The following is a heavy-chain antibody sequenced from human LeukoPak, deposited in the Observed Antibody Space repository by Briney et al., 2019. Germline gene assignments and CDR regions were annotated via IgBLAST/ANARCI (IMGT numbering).Heavy chain of an antibody. Sequence: AGGSLRLSCAASGFTFSSYWMHWVRQAPGRGLVWVSRINSDGSSTSYADSVKGRFTISRDNAKNTLYLQMNSLRAEDRAVYYCARDLRQGYCSGGSCYSTAFDIWGQGTMVTVSS. D-gene: IGHD2-15*01. J-gene: IGHJ3*02. CDR3: ARDLRQGYCSGGSCYSTAFDI. CDR2: INSDGSST. CDR1: GFTFSSYW. V-gene: IGHV3-74*01.